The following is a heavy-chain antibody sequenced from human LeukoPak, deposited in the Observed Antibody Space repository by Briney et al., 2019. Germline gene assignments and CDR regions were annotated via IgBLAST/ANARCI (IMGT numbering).Heavy chain of an antibody. V-gene: IGHV4-38-2*02. D-gene: IGHD3-22*01. CDR1: GYSISSGYY. CDR2: IYHSGST. J-gene: IGHJ5*02. CDR3: AQGGGHYHSSVSPPDWFDP. Sequence: SETLSLTCTVSGYSISSGYYWGWIRQPPGKGLEWIGSIYHSGSTYYNPSLKSRVTISVDTSKNHFSLKLSSVTAADTAVYYCAQGGGHYHSSVSPPDWFDPWGQGTLVTVSS.